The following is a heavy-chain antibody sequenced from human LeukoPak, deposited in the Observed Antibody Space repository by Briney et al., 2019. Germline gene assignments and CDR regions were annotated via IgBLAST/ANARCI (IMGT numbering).Heavy chain of an antibody. CDR3: ALIAVDWQQPFDY. CDR1: GFTFSSYA. V-gene: IGHV3-48*01. Sequence: PGGSLRLSCAASGFTFSSYAMSWVRQAPGKGLEWISYISSSSTTIKYADSVKGRFIISRDNAKNSVYLQMNSLRAEDTAVYYCALIAVDWQQPFDYWGQGTLVTASS. J-gene: IGHJ4*02. D-gene: IGHD6-13*01. CDR2: ISSSSTTI.